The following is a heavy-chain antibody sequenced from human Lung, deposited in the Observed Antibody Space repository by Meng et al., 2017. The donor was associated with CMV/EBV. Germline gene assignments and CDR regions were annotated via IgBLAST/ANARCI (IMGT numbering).Heavy chain of an antibody. CDR1: GGTFSSFA. J-gene: IGHJ4*02. Sequence: SSXXVSXKASGGTFSSFAISWVRQAPGQGLEWMGGIIPIFGTANYAQNFQGRVTITTDESRITAYMELSSLRSEDSAIYYCESVGFCSGTTCYTGDYTSRRHVEHWXQGTLVTVSS. V-gene: IGHV1-69*05. D-gene: IGHD2-2*02. CDR2: IIPIFGTA. CDR3: ESVGFCSGTTCYTGDYTSRRHVEH.